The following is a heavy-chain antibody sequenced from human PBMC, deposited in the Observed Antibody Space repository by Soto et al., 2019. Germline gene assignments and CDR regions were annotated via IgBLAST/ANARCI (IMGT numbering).Heavy chain of an antibody. D-gene: IGHD1-26*01. J-gene: IGHJ3*02. CDR2: IIPIFGTA. Sequence: SVKVSCKASAGTFSSYAISWMRQAPGQGLEWMGGIIPIFGTANYAQKFQGRVTITADKSTSTAYMELSSLRSEDTAVYYCARDRLWELPTGSSDAFDIWGQGTMVTVSS. CDR1: AGTFSSYA. V-gene: IGHV1-69*06. CDR3: ARDRLWELPTGSSDAFDI.